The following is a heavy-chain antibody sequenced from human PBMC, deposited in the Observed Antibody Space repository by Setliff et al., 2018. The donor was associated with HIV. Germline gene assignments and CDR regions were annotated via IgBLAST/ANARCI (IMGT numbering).Heavy chain of an antibody. CDR2: IFSSGST. D-gene: IGHD3-10*01. V-gene: IGHV4-4*09. CDR3: ARRIDNSGSFPDKNWFDT. J-gene: IGHJ5*02. Sequence: PSETLSLTCTVSGGSISSYCWNWIWQSPGRGLEWIGFIFSSGSTKYNPSLQSRVTMSIDTSKNQFSLKLTSVTAADTAVYYCARRIDNSGSFPDKNWFDTWGQGSPVTVSS. CDR1: GGSISSYC.